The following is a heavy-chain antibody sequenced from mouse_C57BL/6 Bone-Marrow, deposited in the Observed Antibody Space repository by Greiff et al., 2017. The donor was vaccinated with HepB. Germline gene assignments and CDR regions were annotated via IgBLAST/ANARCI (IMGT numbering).Heavy chain of an antibody. CDR3: ARRGYHWYFDV. J-gene: IGHJ1*03. Sequence: QVQLQQSDAELVKPGASVKISCKVSGYTFTDYTIHWMKQRPEQGLEWIGYIYPRDGSTKYNEKFKGKATLTADKSSSPACMPLPSLSSEDSAVYFCARRGYHWYFDVWGTGTTVTVSS. D-gene: IGHD2-2*01. V-gene: IGHV1-78*01. CDR1: GYTFTDYT. CDR2: IYPRDGST.